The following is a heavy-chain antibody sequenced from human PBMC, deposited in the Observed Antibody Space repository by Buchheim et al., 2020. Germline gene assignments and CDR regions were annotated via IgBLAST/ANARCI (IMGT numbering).Heavy chain of an antibody. CDR2: IYYSGST. V-gene: IGHV4-31*03. CDR1: GVSIGRGDYY. Sequence: QVQLQESGPGLVKPSQTLSLSCTVSGVSIGRGDYYWSWIRQHPGKGLEWIGYIYYSGSTYYNPSLKSRVTISVDTSKNQFSLKLSSVTAADTAVYYCARAEDYGDYGFPFDYWGQGTL. D-gene: IGHD4-17*01. CDR3: ARAEDYGDYGFPFDY. J-gene: IGHJ4*02.